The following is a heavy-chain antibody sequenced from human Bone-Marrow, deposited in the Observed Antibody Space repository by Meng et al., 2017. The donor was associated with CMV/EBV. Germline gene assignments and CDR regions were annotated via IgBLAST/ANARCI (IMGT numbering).Heavy chain of an antibody. CDR3: ARVLQLGGDAVDI. Sequence: GGSLSLSSAVYGGSFSGYYWSWIRQQPGKGLEWVSYISSSGSTIYYADSVKGRFTISRDNAKNSLYLQMNSLRAEDTDVYYCARVLQLGGDAVDIWGQGTMVTVSS. CDR2: ISSSGSTI. CDR1: GGSFSGYY. V-gene: IGHV3-11*01. D-gene: IGHD1-1*01. J-gene: IGHJ3*02.